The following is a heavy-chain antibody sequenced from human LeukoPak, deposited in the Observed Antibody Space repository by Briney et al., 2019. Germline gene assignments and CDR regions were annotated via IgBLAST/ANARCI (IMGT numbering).Heavy chain of an antibody. V-gene: IGHV3-30*04. J-gene: IGHJ6*03. D-gene: IGHD4-17*01. CDR1: GFTFSTYA. Sequence: PGGSLRLSCAASGFTFSTYAMHWVRQAPGKGLEWVAFMHYDGRNILYADSVEGRFSISTDNAKNSLSLQMNSLRAEDTAVYYCARDPYNGYYGDDYYYYMDVWGKGTTVTISS. CDR2: MHYDGRNI. CDR3: ARDPYNGYYGDDYYYYMDV.